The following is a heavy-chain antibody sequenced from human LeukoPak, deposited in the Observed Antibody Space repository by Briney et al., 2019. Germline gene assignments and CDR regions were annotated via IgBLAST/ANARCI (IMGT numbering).Heavy chain of an antibody. J-gene: IGHJ3*02. V-gene: IGHV3-23*01. CDR1: GFTFSSYA. CDR3: AKDLHYDSSGYVAFDI. CDR2: LSGSGGST. Sequence: GGPLRLSCAASGFTFSSYAMSWVRQAPGKGLEWVSALSGSGGSTYYADSVKDRFTISRDNSKNTLYLQMNSLRAEDTAVYYCAKDLHYDSSGYVAFDIWGQGTMVTVSS. D-gene: IGHD3-22*01.